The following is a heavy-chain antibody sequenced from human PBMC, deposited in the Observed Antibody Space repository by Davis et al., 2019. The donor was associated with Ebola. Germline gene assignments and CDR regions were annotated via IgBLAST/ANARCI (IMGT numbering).Heavy chain of an antibody. CDR3: ARVDVSSAFDI. V-gene: IGHV3-21*01. Sequence: GGSLRLSCAASGFIFSSYSINWVRQAPGKGLEWVSSISSRSNYIYYADSVKGRFTISRDNAKNSLSLQMNSLRAEDTAVYYCARVDVSSAFDIWGRGTMVTVSS. CDR2: ISSRSNYI. CDR1: GFIFSSYS. D-gene: IGHD3-16*01. J-gene: IGHJ3*02.